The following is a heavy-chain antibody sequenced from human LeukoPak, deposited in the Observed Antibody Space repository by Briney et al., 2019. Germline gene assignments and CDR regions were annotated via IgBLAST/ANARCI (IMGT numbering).Heavy chain of an antibody. D-gene: IGHD3-22*01. CDR2: MIPIFGTA. CDR1: GGTFSSYA. V-gene: IGHV1-69*05. J-gene: IGHJ4*02. CDR3: AVSPTHDSSGYYYETNIDY. Sequence: SVKVSCKASGGTFSSYAISWVRQAPGQGLEWMGRMIPIFGTANYAQKFQGRVTITTDESTSTAYMELSSLRSEDTAVYYCAVSPTHDSSGYYYETNIDYWGQGTLVPVSS.